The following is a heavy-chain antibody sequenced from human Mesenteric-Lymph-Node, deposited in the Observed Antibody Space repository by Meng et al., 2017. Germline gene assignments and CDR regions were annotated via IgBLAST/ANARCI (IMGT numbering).Heavy chain of an antibody. Sequence: VQRQESGPGLVKPLQTLSLTCTVSGDSFNSPDYYWSWIRQPPEKGLEWIGYIYYSGSTYYNPSLKSRVSISGDTSNKQFSLKLTSVTAAYTAVYYCARSPYSGSALPFFDYWGQGSLVTVSS. CDR1: GDSFNSPDYY. CDR3: ARSPYSGSALPFFDY. CDR2: IYYSGST. J-gene: IGHJ4*02. V-gene: IGHV4-30-4*01. D-gene: IGHD1-26*01.